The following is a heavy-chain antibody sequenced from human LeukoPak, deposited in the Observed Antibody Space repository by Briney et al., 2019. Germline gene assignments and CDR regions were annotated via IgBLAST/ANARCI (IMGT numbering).Heavy chain of an antibody. CDR2: ISAYNGNT. J-gene: IGHJ4*02. V-gene: IGHV1-18*01. D-gene: IGHD3-3*01. Sequence: ASVKVSCKASGYTFTSYGISWVRQAPGQGLEWMGWISAYNGNTNYAQKLQGRVTMTTDTSTSTAYMELRSLRSDDTAVYYCARDSPYDSWSGSQYDYWGQGTLVTASS. CDR1: GYTFTSYG. CDR3: ARDSPYDSWSGSQYDY.